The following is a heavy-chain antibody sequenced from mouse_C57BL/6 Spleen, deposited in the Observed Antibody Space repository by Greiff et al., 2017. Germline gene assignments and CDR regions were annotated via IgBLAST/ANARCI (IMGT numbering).Heavy chain of an antibody. J-gene: IGHJ2*01. CDR1: GFTFSDYG. CDR2: ISSGSSTI. D-gene: IGHD2-1*01. CDR3: ARGYGNYPYYFDY. V-gene: IGHV5-17*01. Sequence: EVKLMESGGGLVKPGGSLKLSCAASGFTFSDYGMHWVRQAPEKGLEWVAYISSGSSTIYYADTVKGRFTISRDNAKNTLFLQMTSLRSEDTAMYYCARGYGNYPYYFDYWGQGTTLTVSS.